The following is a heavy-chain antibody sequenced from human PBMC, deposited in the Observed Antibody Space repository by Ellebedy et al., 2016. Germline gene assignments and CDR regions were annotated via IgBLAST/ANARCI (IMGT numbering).Heavy chain of an antibody. CDR3: AKGSDIAVAKETDCFDY. CDR2: ISGSGGST. CDR1: GFTFSSYA. D-gene: IGHD6-19*01. J-gene: IGHJ4*02. Sequence: GGSLRLSCAASGFTFSSYAMSWVRQAPGKGLEWVSAISGSGGSTYYADSVKGRFTISRDNSKNTLYLQMNSLRAEDTAVYYCAKGSDIAVAKETDCFDYWGQGTLVTVSS. V-gene: IGHV3-23*01.